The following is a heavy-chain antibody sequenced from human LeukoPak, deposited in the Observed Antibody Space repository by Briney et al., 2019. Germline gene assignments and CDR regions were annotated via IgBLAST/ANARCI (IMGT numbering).Heavy chain of an antibody. V-gene: IGHV1-18*01. J-gene: IGHJ3*01. Sequence: ASVKVSCKASNNTLSNNGITWVRQAPGQGLEWMGWTSGYNTYTTYAQKFQDRVTMTKDTSTNTAYMEMRSLRSDDTAMYYCASVRLVWGMESFDLWGQGTMVTVSS. CDR3: ASVRLVWGMESFDL. CDR1: NNTLSNNG. D-gene: IGHD3-16*01. CDR2: TSGYNTYT.